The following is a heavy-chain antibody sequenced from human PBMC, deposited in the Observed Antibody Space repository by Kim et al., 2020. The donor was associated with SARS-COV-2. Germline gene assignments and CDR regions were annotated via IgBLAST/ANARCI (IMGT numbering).Heavy chain of an antibody. J-gene: IGHJ4*02. D-gene: IGHD3-16*01. V-gene: IGHV1-18*01. Sequence: ASVKVSCKASGYTFTSYGISWVRQAPGQGLEWMGWISAYNGNTNYAQKLQGRVTMTTDTSTSTAYMELRSLRSDDTAVYYCARVVMDDYVWGRGDYWGQGTLVTVSS. CDR1: GYTFTSYG. CDR3: ARVVMDDYVWGRGDY. CDR2: ISAYNGNT.